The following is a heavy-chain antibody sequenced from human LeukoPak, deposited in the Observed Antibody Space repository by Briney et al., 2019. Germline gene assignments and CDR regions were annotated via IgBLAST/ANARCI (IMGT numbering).Heavy chain of an antibody. CDR2: ISYDGNNE. J-gene: IGHJ1*01. CDR1: GFTFSSYG. CDR3: AGQGAMTGRVDYFQH. Sequence: GGSLRLSCAASGFTFSSYGVHWVRQAPGKGLEWVAVISYDGNNEYYADSVKGRFTISRDNFKNTLYLHMNSLRAEDTAVYYCAGQGAMTGRVDYFQHWGQGTLVTVSS. D-gene: IGHD1-26*01. V-gene: IGHV3-30*03.